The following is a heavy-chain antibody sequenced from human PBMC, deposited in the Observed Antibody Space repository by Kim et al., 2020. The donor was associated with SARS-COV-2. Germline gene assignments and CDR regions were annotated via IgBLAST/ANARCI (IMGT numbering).Heavy chain of an antibody. CDR3: ASSQVPPYYYDSRPYYFDY. Sequence: SEPRCLYWAVAGGSISSYYWSWIRQPPGKGLEWIGYIYYSGSTNYNPSLKSRVTISVDTSKNQFSLKLSSVTAADTAVYYCASSQVPPYYYDSRPYYFDYWGQGTLVTVSS. CDR1: GGSISSYY. D-gene: IGHD3-22*01. CDR2: IYYSGST. J-gene: IGHJ4*02. V-gene: IGHV4-59*01.